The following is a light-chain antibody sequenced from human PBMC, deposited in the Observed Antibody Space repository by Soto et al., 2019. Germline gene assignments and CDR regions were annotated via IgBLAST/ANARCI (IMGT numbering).Light chain of an antibody. Sequence: DIQLTPTPSTLSAAVGDEVTITCRAGQTISSWLAWYQQKPGRAPKLLIYDASTLESGVPSRFSGSGSETEFTLTISRLQPDDFATYFCHSRAFGQGTRLEIK. CDR2: DAS. CDR3: HSRA. J-gene: IGKJ5*01. CDR1: QTISSW. V-gene: IGKV1-5*01.